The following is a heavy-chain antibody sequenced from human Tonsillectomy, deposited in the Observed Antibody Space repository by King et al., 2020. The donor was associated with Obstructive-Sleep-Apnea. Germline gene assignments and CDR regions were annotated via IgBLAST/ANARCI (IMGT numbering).Heavy chain of an antibody. CDR1: GFSLSNARMG. CDR2: IFSNDEK. V-gene: IGHV2-26*01. J-gene: IGHJ6*02. Sequence: VTLKESGPVLVKPPETLTLTCTVSGFSLSNARMGVSWIRQPPGKALEWLAHIFSNDEKSYSTSLKSRLTISKDTSKSQVVLTMTNMDPVDTATYYCALGSSSVAGTNYGMDVWGQGTTVTVSS. D-gene: IGHD6-19*01. CDR3: ALGSSSVAGTNYGMDV.